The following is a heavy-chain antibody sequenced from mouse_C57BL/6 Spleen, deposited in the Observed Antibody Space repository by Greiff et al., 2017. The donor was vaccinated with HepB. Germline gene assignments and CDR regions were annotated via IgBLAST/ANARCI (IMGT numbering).Heavy chain of an antibody. CDR2: IYPRSGNT. V-gene: IGHV1-81*01. D-gene: IGHD4-1*01. J-gene: IGHJ4*01. CDR3: ARGTGTFGYAMDY. Sequence: QVQLKQSGAELARPGASVKLSCKASGYTFTSYGISWVKQRTGQGLEWIGEIYPRSGNTYYNEKFKGKATLTADKSSSTAYMELRSLTSEDSAVYFCARGTGTFGYAMDYWGQGTSVTVSS. CDR1: GYTFTSYG.